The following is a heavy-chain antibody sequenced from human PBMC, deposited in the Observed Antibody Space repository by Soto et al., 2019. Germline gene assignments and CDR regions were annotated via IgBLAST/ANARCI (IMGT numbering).Heavy chain of an antibody. CDR2: ISSSSSYI. CDR1: GFTFSTYS. Sequence: GSLRLSCAASGFTFSTYSMNWVRQAPGKGLEWVSSISSSSSYIYYADSVKGRFTISRDNAKNSLYLQMNSLRAEDTAVHYCARYDSSGYYWPYYYYGMDVWGQGTTVTVSS. CDR3: ARYDSSGYYWPYYYYGMDV. J-gene: IGHJ6*02. V-gene: IGHV3-21*01. D-gene: IGHD3-22*01.